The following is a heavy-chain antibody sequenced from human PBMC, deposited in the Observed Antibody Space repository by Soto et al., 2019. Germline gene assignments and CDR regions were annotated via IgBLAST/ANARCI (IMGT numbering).Heavy chain of an antibody. CDR1: GFTFDDYA. CDR3: AKGGAAARTDYYYVMDV. D-gene: IGHD6-13*01. J-gene: IGHJ6*02. Sequence: PGGSLRLSCAASGFTFDDYAMHWVRQAPGKGLEWVSLISCDGVSTYYADSVKGRFTISRDNSKNSLYLQMNSLRAEDTALYYCAKGGAAARTDYYYVMDVWGQGTTVTVYS. CDR2: ISCDGVST. V-gene: IGHV3-43D*04.